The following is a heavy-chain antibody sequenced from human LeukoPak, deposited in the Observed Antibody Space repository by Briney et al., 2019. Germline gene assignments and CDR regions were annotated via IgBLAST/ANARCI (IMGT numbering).Heavy chain of an antibody. CDR3: AKWGDYDVLTGYYDPDY. J-gene: IGHJ4*02. V-gene: IGHV3-23*01. D-gene: IGHD3-9*01. CDR1: GFTFSNYA. CDR2: ITGSGGGT. Sequence: GASLRLSCAASGFTFSNYAMSWVRQAPGKGLEWVSAITGSGGGTYYADSVKGRFAISRDNSKNTLYLQMNSLRAEDTAVYYCAKWGDYDVLTGYYDPDYWGQGTLVTVSS.